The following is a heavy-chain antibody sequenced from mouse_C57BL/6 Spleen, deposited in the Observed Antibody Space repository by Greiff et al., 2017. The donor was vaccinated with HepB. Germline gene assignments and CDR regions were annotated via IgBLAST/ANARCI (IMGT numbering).Heavy chain of an antibody. CDR2: IDPENGDT. CDR3: THYYGSSPYYFDY. CDR1: GFNIKDDY. D-gene: IGHD1-1*01. V-gene: IGHV14-4*01. J-gene: IGHJ2*01. Sequence: EVQLQESGAELVRPGASVKVSCTASGFNIKDDYMHWVKQRPEQGLEWIGWIDPENGDTEYAPKFQGKATITADTSSNTAYLQLSSLTSEDTAVYYCTHYYGSSPYYFDYWGQGTTLTVSS.